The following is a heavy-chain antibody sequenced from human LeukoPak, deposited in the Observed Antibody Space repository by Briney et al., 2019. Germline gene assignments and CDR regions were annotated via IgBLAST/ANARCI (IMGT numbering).Heavy chain of an antibody. V-gene: IGHV4-34*01. D-gene: IGHD4-17*01. CDR1: GGSFSGYY. CDR3: AREFDYEGVDP. Sequence: SETLSLTCAVYGGSFSGYYWSWIRQPPGKGLEWIGEINHSGSTNYNPSLKSRFTISVDTSKNQFSLTLSSVTAADTAVYYCAREFDYEGVDPWGQGTLVTVSS. J-gene: IGHJ5*02. CDR2: INHSGST.